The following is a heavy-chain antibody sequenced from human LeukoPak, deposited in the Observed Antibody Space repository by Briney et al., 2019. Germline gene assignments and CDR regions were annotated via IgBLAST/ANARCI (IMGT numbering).Heavy chain of an antibody. J-gene: IGHJ4*02. CDR1: GGSIGSYY. CDR3: ARSAFLVTAPGLYYFDY. CDR2: TYNSGST. Sequence: SETLSLTCTVSGGSIGSYYWSWIRQPAGKGLEWIGHTYNSGSTNYNPSLKGRVTMSVATSKNQFSLHLSSVTAADTAVYYCARSAFLVTAPGLYYFDYWGQGTLVAVSS. D-gene: IGHD6-13*01. V-gene: IGHV4-4*07.